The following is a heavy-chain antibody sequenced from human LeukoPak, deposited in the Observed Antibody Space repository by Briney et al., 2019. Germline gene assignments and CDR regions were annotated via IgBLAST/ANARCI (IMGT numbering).Heavy chain of an antibody. D-gene: IGHD6-6*01. CDR3: ARESSTSQTNLFDS. J-gene: IGHJ4*02. Sequence: SETLSLTCTVSGDSITSHYWSWIRQPPGKGLEWIGYLHYRGNTNHNSSLKSRMTNSLDTSRNQFSLRLSSVTAADTAIYFCARESSTSQTNLFDSWGQGTLVTVSS. CDR1: GDSITSHY. V-gene: IGHV4-59*11. CDR2: LHYRGNT.